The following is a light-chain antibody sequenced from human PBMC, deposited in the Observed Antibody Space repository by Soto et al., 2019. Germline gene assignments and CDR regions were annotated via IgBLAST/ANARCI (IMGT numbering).Light chain of an antibody. J-gene: IGKJ4*01. CDR1: QSVNSN. CDR2: GAS. Sequence: EIAMTQSPATLSVSPGERATLSCRASQSVNSNLAWYQQKPGQAPMPLIYGASTRATGIPARFSGSGSGTEFTVTISSLQSEDFAVYYCQQYNNWPLTFGGGTKVEIK. CDR3: QQYNNWPLT. V-gene: IGKV3-15*01.